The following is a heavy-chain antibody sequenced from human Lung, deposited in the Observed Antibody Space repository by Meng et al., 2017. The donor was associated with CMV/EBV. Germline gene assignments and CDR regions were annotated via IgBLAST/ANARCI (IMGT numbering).Heavy chain of an antibody. D-gene: IGHD3-10*01. Sequence: RLRESGPALVKPSETLSLTCAVSGDSITNHNWWAWVRQPPGKGLEWIGEIPHRGSSAYNPSLKSRVSMSIDKSKNQFSLKLTSVTAADTAVYHCLRRSGGSVWGQGTLVTVSS. V-gene: IGHV4-4*02. J-gene: IGHJ1*01. CDR1: GDSITNHNW. CDR2: IPHRGSS. CDR3: LRRSGGSV.